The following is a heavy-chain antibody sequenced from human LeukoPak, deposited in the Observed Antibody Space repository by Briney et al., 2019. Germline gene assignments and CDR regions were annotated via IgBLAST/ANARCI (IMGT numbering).Heavy chain of an antibody. CDR2: ISVSGNT. D-gene: IGHD2-21*01. CDR3: AKAPVTTCSGAYCYPFDY. J-gene: IGHJ4*02. V-gene: IGHV3-23*01. CDR1: GFTLSSYA. Sequence: GVSLRLSCAASGFTLSSYAMSWVRQAPGKGLEWVSAISVSGNTYHADSVKGRFTISRDSSKNTLYLQMNRLRAEDAPVYYCAKAPVTTCSGAYCYPFDYWGQGTLVTVSS.